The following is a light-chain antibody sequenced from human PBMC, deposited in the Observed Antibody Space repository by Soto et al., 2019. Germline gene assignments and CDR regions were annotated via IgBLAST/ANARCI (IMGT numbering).Light chain of an antibody. V-gene: IGLV1-44*01. Sequence: QSVLTQPPSASGTPGQRVTISCSGSSSNIGRNTVNWYQQLPGTAPKLLIYSYNQRPSGVPDRFSGSKSGTSASLAISGLQSEDEADYYCAVWDDSLNGPGYVFGTGTKLTVL. CDR3: AVWDDSLNGPGYV. CDR2: SYN. CDR1: SSNIGRNT. J-gene: IGLJ1*01.